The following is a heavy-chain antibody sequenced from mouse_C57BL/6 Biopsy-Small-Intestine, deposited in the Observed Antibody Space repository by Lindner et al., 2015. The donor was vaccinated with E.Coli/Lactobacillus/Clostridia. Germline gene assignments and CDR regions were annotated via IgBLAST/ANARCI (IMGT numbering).Heavy chain of an antibody. J-gene: IGHJ4*01. V-gene: IGHV1-81*01. CDR2: ISPYNGNT. CDR3: ARGKNAAGTSFFDY. D-gene: IGHD6-1*01. Sequence: SVKVSCKASGYTFTSYGISWVRQAPGQGLECMGWISPYNGNTNYAQKLQGRVTMTTDTSTNTAYMELRSLRSDDTAVYYCARGKNAAGTSFFDYWGQGTLVTVSS. CDR1: GYTFTSYG.